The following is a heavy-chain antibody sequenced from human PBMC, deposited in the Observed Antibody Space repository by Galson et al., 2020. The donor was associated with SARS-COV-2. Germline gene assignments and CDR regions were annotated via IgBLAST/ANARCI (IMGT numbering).Heavy chain of an antibody. CDR1: GYTFTTYW. Sequence: GESLKISCEGSGYTFTTYWIGWVRQMPGKGLEWMGIIYPGDADTRYSPSFQGQVTISADKSISTAYLQWSSLKASDTAMYYCAGAWVDGFDIWGQGTMVTVSS. J-gene: IGHJ3*02. D-gene: IGHD7-27*01. CDR2: IYPGDADT. V-gene: IGHV5-51*01. CDR3: AGAWVDGFDI.